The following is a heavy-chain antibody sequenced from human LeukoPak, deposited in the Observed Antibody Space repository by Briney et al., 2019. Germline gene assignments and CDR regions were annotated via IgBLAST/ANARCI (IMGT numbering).Heavy chain of an antibody. V-gene: IGHV3-53*01. D-gene: IGHD2-2*02. CDR1: GFTVSSNY. CDR2: IYSGGST. J-gene: IGHJ6*03. Sequence: GGSLRLSCAASGFTVSSNYMSWVRQAPGKGLEWVSVIYSGGSTYYADSVKGRFTISRDNAKNSLYLQMNSLRAEDTAVYYCARDPVYCSSTSCYTFPMDVWGKGTTVTVSS. CDR3: ARDPVYCSSTSCYTFPMDV.